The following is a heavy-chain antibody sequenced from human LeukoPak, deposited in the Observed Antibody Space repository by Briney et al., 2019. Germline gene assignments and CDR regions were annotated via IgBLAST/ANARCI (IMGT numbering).Heavy chain of an antibody. V-gene: IGHV3-33*01. CDR1: GFTFSNHV. CDR3: ARDRTSRFVDY. CDR2: IWYDGSNK. J-gene: IGHJ4*02. D-gene: IGHD2-2*01. Sequence: GGSLRLSCATSGFTFSNHVMHWVRQTPGKGLEWVAVIWYDGSNKYYADSVKGRFTISRDNSKNTLYLQMDSLRAEDTAVYFCARDRTSRFVDYWGQGTLVTVSS.